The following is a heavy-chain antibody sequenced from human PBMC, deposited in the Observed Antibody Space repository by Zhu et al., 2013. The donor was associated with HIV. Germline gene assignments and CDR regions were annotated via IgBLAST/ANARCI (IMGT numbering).Heavy chain of an antibody. CDR2: IIPIFGTA. V-gene: IGHV1-69*01. CDR3: ARGDSSSSWYLFIDY. Sequence: QVQLVQSGAEVKKPGSSVKVSCKASGDTFSSYAISWVRQAPGQGLEWMGGIIPIFGTANYAQKLQGRVTITADESTSTAYMELSSLRSEDTAVYYCARGDSSSSWYLFIDYWGQGTLVTVSS. J-gene: IGHJ4*02. D-gene: IGHD6-6*01. CDR1: GDTFSSYA.